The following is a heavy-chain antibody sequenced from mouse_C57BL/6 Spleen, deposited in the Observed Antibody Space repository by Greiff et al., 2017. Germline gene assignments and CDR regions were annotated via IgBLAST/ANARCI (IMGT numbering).Heavy chain of an antibody. CDR3: ARNYGSRWDY. CDR2: ISSGSSTI. CDR1: GFTFSDYG. V-gene: IGHV5-17*01. Sequence: EVMLVESGGGLVKPGGSLKLSCAASGFTFSDYGMHWVRQAPEEGLEWVAYISSGSSTIYYADTVKGRFTISIDNAQNTLFLPMTSLRSEDTALYYCARNYGSRWDYGGQGTTLTVSS. D-gene: IGHD1-1*01. J-gene: IGHJ2*01.